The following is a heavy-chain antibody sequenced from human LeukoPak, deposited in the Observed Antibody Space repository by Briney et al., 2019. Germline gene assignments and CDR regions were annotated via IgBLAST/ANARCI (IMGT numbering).Heavy chain of an antibody. CDR3: ARDRSAAPADY. D-gene: IGHD6-13*01. Sequence: PSETLSLTCTVSGASIRSYYWSWIRQFPGEGLEWIGCVFRSGSTNYNPSLKSRVTISVDTSKNQFSLKLSSVTAADTAVYYCARDRSAAPADYWGQGTLVTVSS. V-gene: IGHV4-4*08. CDR1: GASIRSYY. CDR2: VFRSGST. J-gene: IGHJ4*02.